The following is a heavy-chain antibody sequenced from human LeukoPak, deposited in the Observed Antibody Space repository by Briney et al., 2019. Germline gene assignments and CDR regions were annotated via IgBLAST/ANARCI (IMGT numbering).Heavy chain of an antibody. Sequence: GGSLRLSCAASGFTFSSYAMSWVRQAPGKGLEWVSVISGSGGSTYYADSVKGRFTISRDNSKNTLYLQMNSLRAEDTAVYYCAKAPPFWSGYYNSDYWGQGTLVTVSS. V-gene: IGHV3-23*01. CDR3: AKAPPFWSGYYNSDY. CDR1: GFTFSSYA. D-gene: IGHD3-3*01. CDR2: ISGSGGST. J-gene: IGHJ4*02.